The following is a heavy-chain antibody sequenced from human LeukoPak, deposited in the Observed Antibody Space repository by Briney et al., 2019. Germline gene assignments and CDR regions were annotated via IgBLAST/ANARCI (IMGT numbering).Heavy chain of an antibody. Sequence: GGSLRLSCAASGFTFSSYGMHWVRQAPGKGLEWVAVIWYDGSNKYYADSVKGRFTISRDNSKNTLYLQMNSLRAEDTAVYYCARDPMSGWVSYFDYWGQGTLVTVSS. CDR3: ARDPMSGWVSYFDY. V-gene: IGHV3-33*01. D-gene: IGHD6-19*01. J-gene: IGHJ4*02. CDR2: IWYDGSNK. CDR1: GFTFSSYG.